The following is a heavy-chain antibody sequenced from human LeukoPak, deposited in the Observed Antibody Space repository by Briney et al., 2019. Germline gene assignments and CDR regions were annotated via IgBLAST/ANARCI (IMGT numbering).Heavy chain of an antibody. CDR3: AKGVPYDYVWGSYRYTGGFDY. D-gene: IGHD3-16*02. J-gene: IGHJ4*02. CDR1: GFTFSSYA. CDR2: ISGGGGST. Sequence: PGGSLRLSCAASGFTFSSYAMSWVRQAPGKGLEWVSAISGGGGSTYYADSVKGRFTISRDNSKNTLYLQMNSLRAEDTAVYYCAKGVPYDYVWGSYRYTGGFDYWGQGTLVTVSS. V-gene: IGHV3-23*01.